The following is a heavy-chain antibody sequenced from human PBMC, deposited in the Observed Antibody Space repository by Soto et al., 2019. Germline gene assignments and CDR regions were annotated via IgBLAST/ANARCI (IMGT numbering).Heavy chain of an antibody. Sequence: QVQLVQSGAEVKKPGSSVKVSCKASGGTFSSYAISWVRQAPGQGLEWMGGIIPIFGTANYAQKFQGRVTITADESTSTAYMELISLRSEDTAVYYCARGIVVVVAADDPNHYYYGMDVWGQGTTVTVSS. CDR2: IIPIFGTA. V-gene: IGHV1-69*01. D-gene: IGHD2-15*01. J-gene: IGHJ6*02. CDR3: ARGIVVVVAADDPNHYYYGMDV. CDR1: GGTFSSYA.